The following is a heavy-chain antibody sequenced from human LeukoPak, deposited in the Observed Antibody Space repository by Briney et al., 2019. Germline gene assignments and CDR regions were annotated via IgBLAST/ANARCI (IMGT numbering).Heavy chain of an antibody. CDR1: GGSISSYY. V-gene: IGHV4-4*07. CDR3: AREGYYYDSSGYYLFDY. J-gene: IGHJ4*02. CDR2: IYTSGST. D-gene: IGHD3-22*01. Sequence: SETLSLTCTVSGGSISSYYWSWIRQPAGKGLEWIGRIYTSGSTNYNPSLKSRVTMSVDTPKNQFSLKLSSVTAADTAVYYCAREGYYYDSSGYYLFDYWGQGTLVTVSS.